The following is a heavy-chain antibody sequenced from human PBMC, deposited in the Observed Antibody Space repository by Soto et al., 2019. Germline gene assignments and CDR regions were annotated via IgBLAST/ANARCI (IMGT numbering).Heavy chain of an antibody. Sequence: EVQLVESGGDLVQPGGSLRVSCEASEFTFSVYWMSWARQAPGKGLEWVANIKTDGSEEYYVDSVKSRLTISRDNAKNSLYLQLSILRAADTAVYYCPIDSLGALGPWGPETRVTVSS. J-gene: IGHJ5*02. CDR3: PIDSLGALGP. CDR2: IKTDGSEE. CDR1: EFTFSVYW. V-gene: IGHV3-7*01.